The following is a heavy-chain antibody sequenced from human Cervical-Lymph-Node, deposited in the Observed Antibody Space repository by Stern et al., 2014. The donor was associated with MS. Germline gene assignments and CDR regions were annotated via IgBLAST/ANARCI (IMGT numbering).Heavy chain of an antibody. CDR1: EYTHNNYL. CDR2: INPSGAT. V-gene: IGHV1-46*02. CDR3: AVRYCSGGRCYSVPDV. D-gene: IGHD2-15*01. Sequence: VQLGESGSEVKKPGASVKVSCKASEYTHNNYLIHWVRQAPGQRPDLMGVINPSGATNYAQKVQDRVTMTTDASTSTFYMELSRLRSEDTAVYYCAVRYCSGGRCYSVPDVWGQGTTVIVSS. J-gene: IGHJ6*02.